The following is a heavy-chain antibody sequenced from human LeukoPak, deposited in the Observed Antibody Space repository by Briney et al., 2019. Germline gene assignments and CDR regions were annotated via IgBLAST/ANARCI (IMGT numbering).Heavy chain of an antibody. J-gene: IGHJ3*02. CDR3: ARARITMVRGVISAFDI. CDR1: GFTFSSYS. D-gene: IGHD3-10*01. V-gene: IGHV3-48*01. Sequence: PGGSLRLSCAASGFTFSSYSMNWVRQAPGKGLEWVSYISSSSSTIYYADSVKGRFTISRDNAKNSLYLQMNSLRAEDTAVYYCARARITMVRGVISAFDIWGQGTMVTVPS. CDR2: ISSSSSTI.